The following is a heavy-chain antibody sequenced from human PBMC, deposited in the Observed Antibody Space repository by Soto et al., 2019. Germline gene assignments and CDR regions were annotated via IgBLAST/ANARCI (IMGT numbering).Heavy chain of an antibody. Sequence: QVQLQESGPGLVKPSDTLSLTCTVSGGSISSYYWSWIRQPPGKGLEWIGYIYYSGSTNYNPSLKSRVTISVDTSKNQFSLKLSSVTAADTAVYYCARGDYDILTGYTPHYGMDVWGQGTTVTVSS. J-gene: IGHJ6*02. V-gene: IGHV4-59*07. D-gene: IGHD3-9*01. CDR2: IYYSGST. CDR3: ARGDYDILTGYTPHYGMDV. CDR1: GGSISSYY.